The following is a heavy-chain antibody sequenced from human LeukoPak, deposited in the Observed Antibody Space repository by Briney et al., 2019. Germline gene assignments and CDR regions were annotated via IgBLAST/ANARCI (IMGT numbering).Heavy chain of an antibody. J-gene: IGHJ4*02. Sequence: PGGSLRLSCAASGFTFSSYWMHWVRQVPGKGLVWVSRINTDGSSTSYADSVKGRFTISRDNAKNSLYLQMNSLRAEDTALYYCAKAISGRHYYDSSGYPGYWGQGTLVTVSS. CDR2: INTDGSST. D-gene: IGHD3-22*01. CDR3: AKAISGRHYYDSSGYPGY. CDR1: GFTFSSYW. V-gene: IGHV3-74*01.